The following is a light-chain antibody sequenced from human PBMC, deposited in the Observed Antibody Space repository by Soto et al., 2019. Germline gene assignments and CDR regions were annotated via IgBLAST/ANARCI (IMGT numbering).Light chain of an antibody. CDR1: QSVSSSY. Sequence: EIVLTQSPGTLSLSPGERATLSCRASQSVSSSYLAWYQQKPGQAPRLLIYGASSRATGIPDRFSGSGSGTDFTITISSLEPEDFAVYYCQQYGSSPPWTFGQGTQVEIK. V-gene: IGKV3-20*01. CDR3: QQYGSSPPWT. CDR2: GAS. J-gene: IGKJ1*01.